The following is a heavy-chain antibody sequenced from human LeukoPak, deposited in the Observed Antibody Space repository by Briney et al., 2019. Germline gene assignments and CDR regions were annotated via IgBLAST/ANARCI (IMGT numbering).Heavy chain of an antibody. CDR2: IYYSGST. V-gene: IGHV4-59*01. J-gene: IGHJ4*02. Sequence: KASETLSLTCTVSGGSISSCYWSWIRQPPGKGLEWIEYIYYSGSTNYNPSLKSRVTISVDTSKNQFSLKLSSVTAADTAVYYCARGQWRSTSCYFDYWGQGTLVTVSS. CDR1: GGSISSCY. CDR3: ARGQWRSTSCYFDY. D-gene: IGHD2-2*01.